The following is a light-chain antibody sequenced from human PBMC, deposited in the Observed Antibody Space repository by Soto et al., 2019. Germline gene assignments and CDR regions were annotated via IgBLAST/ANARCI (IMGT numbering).Light chain of an antibody. Sequence: QSALTQPASVSGSPGQSITISCTGTSSDVGDNNYVSWYQQHPGKAPKLMIYDVTQRPSGISNRFSGSKSGNTASLTISGLQAEDEADYYCSSYTSSSTLYVFGTGTKVTVL. CDR3: SSYTSSSTLYV. CDR2: DVT. V-gene: IGLV2-14*01. CDR1: SSDVGDNNY. J-gene: IGLJ1*01.